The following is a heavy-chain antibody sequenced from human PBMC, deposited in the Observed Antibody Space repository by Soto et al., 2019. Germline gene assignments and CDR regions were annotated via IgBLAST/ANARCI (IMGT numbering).Heavy chain of an antibody. CDR3: ARVAYSSRWYGGNWLDP. CDR2: IIPIFGTA. D-gene: IGHD6-19*01. V-gene: IGHV1-69*13. J-gene: IGHJ5*02. CDR1: GGTFSSYA. Sequence: SVTVSCTASGGTFSSYAISWVRQATGKGLEWMGGIIPIFGTANYAQKFQGRVTITADESTSTAYMELSSLRSEDTAVYYCARVAYSSRWYGGNWLDPWGQGTLVTVSS.